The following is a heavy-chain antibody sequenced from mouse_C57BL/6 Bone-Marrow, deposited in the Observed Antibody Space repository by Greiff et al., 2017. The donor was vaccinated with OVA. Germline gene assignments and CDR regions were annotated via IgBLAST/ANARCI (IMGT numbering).Heavy chain of an antibody. D-gene: IGHD1-1*01. Sequence: QVQLKESGPGLVQPSQSLSITCTVSGFSLTSYGVHWVRQSPGTGLEWLGVIWRGGSTDYNAAFMSRLSITKDNSKSQVFFKMNSLQADDTAIYYCATPIYNYGVATWGCAVWGQESLGTVSA. V-gene: IGHV2-5*01. CDR1: GFSLTSYG. CDR3: ATPIYNYGVATWGCAV. J-gene: IGHJ3*01. CDR2: IWRGGST.